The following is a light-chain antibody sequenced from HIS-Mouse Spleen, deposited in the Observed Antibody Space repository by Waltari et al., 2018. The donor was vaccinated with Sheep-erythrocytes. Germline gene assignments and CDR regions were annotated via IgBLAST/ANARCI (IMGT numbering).Light chain of an antibody. J-gene: IGLJ2*01. CDR3: QAWDSSTAVV. CDR2: QDS. CDR1: QLGAKS. Sequence: SYELTQPPSVSVSPGQTASIPCPGDQLGAKSACWYQQQPGQSPGLVNYQDSKRPSGITERFSGSNSGNTATLTISGTQAMDEADYYCQAWDSSTAVVFGGGTKLTVL. V-gene: IGLV3-1*01.